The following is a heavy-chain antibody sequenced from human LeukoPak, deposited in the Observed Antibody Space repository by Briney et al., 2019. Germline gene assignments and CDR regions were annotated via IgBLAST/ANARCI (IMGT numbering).Heavy chain of an antibody. CDR1: GGSISSSSYY. Sequence: SETLSLTCTVSGGSISSSSYYWGWIRQPPGKGLEWIGSIYYSGSTYYNPSLKSRVTISVDTSKNEFSLKLSSVTAADTAVYYCVRSGYDGRGWFDPWGQGTLVTVSS. D-gene: IGHD5-12*01. CDR3: VRSGYDGRGWFDP. J-gene: IGHJ5*02. CDR2: IYYSGST. V-gene: IGHV4-39*01.